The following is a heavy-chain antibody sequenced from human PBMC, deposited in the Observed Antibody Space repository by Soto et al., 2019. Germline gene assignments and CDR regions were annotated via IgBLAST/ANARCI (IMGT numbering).Heavy chain of an antibody. D-gene: IGHD2-15*01. V-gene: IGHV4-59*01. CDR1: GGSISSYY. CDR2: IYYSGST. CDR3: ARDPLYCSGGSCPSGAFDI. J-gene: IGHJ3*02. Sequence: QVQLQESGPGLVKPSETLSLTCTVSGGSISSYYWSWIRQPPGKGLEWIGYIYYSGSTNYNPSLKSRVTISVDTSKNQFSLKLGSVTAADTAVDYCARDPLYCSGGSCPSGAFDIWGQGTMVTVSS.